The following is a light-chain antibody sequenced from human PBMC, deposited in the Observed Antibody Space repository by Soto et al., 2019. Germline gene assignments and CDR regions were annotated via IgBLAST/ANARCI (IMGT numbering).Light chain of an antibody. CDR2: DAS. CDR3: QQYNSYSSWT. V-gene: IGKV1-5*01. J-gene: IGKJ1*01. CDR1: QSLNSL. Sequence: DIQMTQSPSTLSASVGDRVTITCRASQSLNSLLAWYQQKPGRAPKLLIYDASTLESGVPSRFSGSGSGTEITLNISSLQTDGFATYYCQQYNSYSSWTFGQGTKVEIK.